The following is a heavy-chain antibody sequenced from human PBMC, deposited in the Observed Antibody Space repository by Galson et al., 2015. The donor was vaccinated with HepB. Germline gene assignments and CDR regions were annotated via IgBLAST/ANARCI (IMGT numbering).Heavy chain of an antibody. CDR2: INAGNGNT. CDR1: GYTFTSYA. CDR3: ARVDCSGGSCYRSGYYYYGMDV. V-gene: IGHV1-3*01. D-gene: IGHD2-15*01. Sequence: SVKVSCKASGYTFTSYAMHWVRQAPGQRLEWMGWINAGNGNTKYSQKFQGRVTITRDTSASTAYMELSSLRSEDTAVYYCARVDCSGGSCYRSGYYYYGMDVWGQGTTVTVSS. J-gene: IGHJ6*02.